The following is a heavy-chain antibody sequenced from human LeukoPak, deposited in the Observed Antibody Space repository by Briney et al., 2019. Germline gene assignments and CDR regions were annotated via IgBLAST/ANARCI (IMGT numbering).Heavy chain of an antibody. CDR2: IRYDGSNE. Sequence: GGSLRLSCAASGFSFSGYGMHWVRQAPGKGLEWVAFIRYDGSNEYYADSVKGRFTISRDKSKNTLSLQMNSLRVEDTAVYYCAKVMPPGRIRFYSYYMDVWGKGTTVTVS. J-gene: IGHJ6*03. D-gene: IGHD2-15*01. V-gene: IGHV3-30*02. CDR3: AKVMPPGRIRFYSYYMDV. CDR1: GFSFSGYG.